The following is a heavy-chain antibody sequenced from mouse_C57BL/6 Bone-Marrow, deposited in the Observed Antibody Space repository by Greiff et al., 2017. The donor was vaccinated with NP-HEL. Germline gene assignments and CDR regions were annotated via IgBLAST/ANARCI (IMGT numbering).Heavy chain of an antibody. V-gene: IGHV1-15*01. CDR3: TRGYYGNYYAMDY. D-gene: IGHD2-1*01. CDR2: IDPETGGT. Sequence: PVQQSGAELVRPGASVTLSCKASGYTFTDYEMHWVKQTPVHGLEWIGAIDPETGGTAYNQKFKGKAILTADKSSSTAYMELRSLTSEDSAVYYCTRGYYGNYYAMDYWGQGTSVTVSS. J-gene: IGHJ4*01. CDR1: GYTFTDYE.